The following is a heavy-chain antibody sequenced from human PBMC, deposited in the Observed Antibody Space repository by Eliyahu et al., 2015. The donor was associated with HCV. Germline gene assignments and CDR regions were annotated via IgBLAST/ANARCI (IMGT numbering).Heavy chain of an antibody. V-gene: IGHV2-5*01. D-gene: IGHD3-22*01. J-gene: IGHJ3*02. CDR1: GFSLSTSGVG. CDR2: IYWNDDK. CDR3: AHVDLTMMGGDAFDI. Sequence: QITLKESGPTLVKPTQTLTLTCTFSGFSLSTSGVGVGWIRQPPGKALEWLALIYWNDDKRYSPSLKSRLTITKDTSKNQVVLTMTNMDPVDTATYYCAHVDLTMMGGDAFDIWGQGTMVTVSS.